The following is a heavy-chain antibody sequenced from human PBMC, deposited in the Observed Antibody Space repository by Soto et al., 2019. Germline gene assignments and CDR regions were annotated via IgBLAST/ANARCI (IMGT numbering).Heavy chain of an antibody. J-gene: IGHJ6*02. Sequence: GGSLRLSCAASGFPFSRYDMHWVRQAPGKGLEWVAVLWFDGSNEYYADSVQGRFTISRDNSKNTLHLQMDSLRAEDTAVYYCAKVLYASESFDSEEAPYGMDVWGQGTTVTVSS. D-gene: IGHD3-10*01. CDR2: LWFDGSNE. CDR3: AKVLYASESFDSEEAPYGMDV. V-gene: IGHV3-33*06. CDR1: GFPFSRYD.